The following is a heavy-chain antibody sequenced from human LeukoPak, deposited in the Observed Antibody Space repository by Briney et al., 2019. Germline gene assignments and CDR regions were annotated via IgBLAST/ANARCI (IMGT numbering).Heavy chain of an antibody. Sequence: PSETLSLTCTVSGGSISSYYWSWIRQPAGKGLEWIGRIYTSGSTNYNPSLKSRVTMSVDTSKNQFSLKLSSVTAADTAVYYCARDRGPSKVATIRGYYYYYYMDVWGKGTTVTISS. V-gene: IGHV4-4*07. D-gene: IGHD5-12*01. CDR2: IYTSGST. J-gene: IGHJ6*03. CDR1: GGSISSYY. CDR3: ARDRGPSKVATIRGYYYYYYMDV.